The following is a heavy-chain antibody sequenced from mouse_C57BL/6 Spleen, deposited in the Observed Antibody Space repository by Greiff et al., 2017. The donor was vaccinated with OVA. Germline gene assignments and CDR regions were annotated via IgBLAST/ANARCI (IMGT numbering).Heavy chain of an antibody. Sequence: EVKLMESGGGLVKPGGSLKLSCAASGFTFSDYGMHWVRQAPEKGLEWVAYISSGSSTIYYADTVKGRFTISRDNAKNTLFLQMTSLRSEDTAMYYCARSYDYDDNYAMDYWGQGTSVTVSS. CDR2: ISSGSSTI. D-gene: IGHD2-4*01. CDR3: ARSYDYDDNYAMDY. CDR1: GFTFSDYG. V-gene: IGHV5-17*01. J-gene: IGHJ4*01.